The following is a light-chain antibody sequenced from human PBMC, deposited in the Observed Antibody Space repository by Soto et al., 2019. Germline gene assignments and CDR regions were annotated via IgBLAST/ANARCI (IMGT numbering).Light chain of an antibody. J-gene: IGLJ3*02. CDR1: SSDVGGYNY. V-gene: IGLV2-11*01. CDR3: CSYAGSYTWV. Sequence: QSALPQPRSVSGSPGQSVTISCTGTSSDVGGYNYVSWYKQHPGKAPQLMIYDVNKRPSGVPDRFSGFKSGNTASLTISGLQAEDEADYYCCSYAGSYTWVFGGGTKVTVL. CDR2: DVN.